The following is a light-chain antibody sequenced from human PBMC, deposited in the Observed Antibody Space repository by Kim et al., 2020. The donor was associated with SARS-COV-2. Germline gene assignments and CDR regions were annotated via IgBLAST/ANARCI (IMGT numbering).Light chain of an antibody. V-gene: IGLV3-19*01. CDR2: GKN. J-gene: IGLJ2*01. CDR1: SLRSYY. Sequence: SSELTQDPAVSVALGQTVRITCQGDSLRSYYGSWYQQKPGQAPIVVISGKNYRTSGIPDRFSGSSSGNTASLTITGAQAEDEAYYYCSYRDSSTYVLFGGGTQLTVL. CDR3: SYRDSSTYVL.